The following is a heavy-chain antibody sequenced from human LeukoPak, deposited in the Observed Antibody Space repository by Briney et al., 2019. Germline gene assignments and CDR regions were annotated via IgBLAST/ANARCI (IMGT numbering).Heavy chain of an antibody. CDR2: INHSGST. CDR1: GFTFSSYA. V-gene: IGHV4-34*01. J-gene: IGHJ4*02. Sequence: GSLRLSCAASGFTFSSYAMSWVRQAPGKGLEWIGEINHSGSTNYNPSLKSRVTISVDTSKNQFSLKLSSVTAADTAVYYCARRPGYSSGWFPYWGQGTLVTVSS. D-gene: IGHD6-19*01. CDR3: ARRPGYSSGWFPY.